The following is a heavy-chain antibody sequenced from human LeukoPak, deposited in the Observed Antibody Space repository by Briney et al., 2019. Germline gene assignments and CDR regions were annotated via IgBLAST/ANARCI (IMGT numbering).Heavy chain of an antibody. CDR2: IWSDGSNQ. D-gene: IGHD3-16*02. CDR1: GFTFSGFA. V-gene: IGHV3-33*01. Sequence: GGSLRLSCAASGFTFSGFAMHWARQAPAKGLEWVAVIWSDGSNQYYADSVKGRFTISRDNSENTLYLQLNSLRAEDTAVYYCARDDLSSYYFNYWGQGTLVTVSS. CDR3: ARDDLSSYYFNY. J-gene: IGHJ4*02.